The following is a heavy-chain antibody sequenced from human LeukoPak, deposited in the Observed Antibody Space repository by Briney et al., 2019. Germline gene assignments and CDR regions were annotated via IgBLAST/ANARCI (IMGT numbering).Heavy chain of an antibody. J-gene: IGHJ4*02. CDR2: IRHDGSTK. D-gene: IGHD6-13*01. Sequence: GGSLRLSCTASGFPFYSYWMTWVRQTPGKGLEWVANIRHDGSTKYYVDSVKGRFTISRDNAMNSLYLQMDSLRAEDTAIYYCARSVPYGTTWYGRSDCWGQGTQVTVSS. CDR3: ARSVPYGTTWYGRSDC. CDR1: GFPFYSYW. V-gene: IGHV3-7*03.